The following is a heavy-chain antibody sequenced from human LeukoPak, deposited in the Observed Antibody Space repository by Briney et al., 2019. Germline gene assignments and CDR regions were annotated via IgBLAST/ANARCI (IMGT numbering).Heavy chain of an antibody. CDR3: ARVPAASSVNYYYGMDV. J-gene: IGHJ6*02. D-gene: IGHD2-2*01. V-gene: IGHV3-11*01. CDR2: ISSSGSTI. Sequence: SGGSLRLSCAASGFTFSDYYMSWIRQAPGKGLEWVSYISSSGSTIYYADSVKGRFTISRDNAKNSLYLQMNSLRAEDTAVYYCARVPAASSVNYYYGMDVWGQGTTVTVSS. CDR1: GFTFSDYY.